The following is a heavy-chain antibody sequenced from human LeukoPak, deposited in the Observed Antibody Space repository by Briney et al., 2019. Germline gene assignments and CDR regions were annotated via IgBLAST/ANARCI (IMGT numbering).Heavy chain of an antibody. CDR2: IYYSGST. CDR1: GGSTSSTSYY. V-gene: IGHV4-39*01. J-gene: IGHJ2*01. D-gene: IGHD2-2*01. Sequence: SETLSLTCTVAGGSTSSTSYYWGCIRQPPGKDLECIGSIYYSGSTYYNPSLKSRVTISVDTSKNQFSLKLSSVTAADTAVYYCVRSGGYCGRSTCHVDYFHLWCRGTLVTVSS. CDR3: VRSGGYCGRSTCHVDYFHL.